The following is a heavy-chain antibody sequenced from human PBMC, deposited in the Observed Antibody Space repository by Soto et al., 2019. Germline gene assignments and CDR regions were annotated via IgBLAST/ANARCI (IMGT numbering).Heavy chain of an antibody. CDR3: AKVGYDILTGYNNWFDP. J-gene: IGHJ5*02. V-gene: IGHV3-23*01. D-gene: IGHD3-9*01. Sequence: PGGSLRLSCAASGSTFSSYAMSWVRQAPGKGLEWVSAISGSGGSTYYADSVKGRFTISRDNSKNTLYLQMNSLRAEDTAVYYCAKVGYDILTGYNNWFDPWGQGTLVTVSS. CDR1: GSTFSSYA. CDR2: ISGSGGST.